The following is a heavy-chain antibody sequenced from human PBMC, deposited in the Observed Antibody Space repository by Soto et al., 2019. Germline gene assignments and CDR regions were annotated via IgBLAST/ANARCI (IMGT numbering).Heavy chain of an antibody. V-gene: IGHV3-7*01. J-gene: IGHJ4*02. CDR3: ATTAAAAASD. Sequence: DVPLVESGGGLVQPGGSLRLSCVGSGFTFSSYWTAWVRQAPGNGLEWVANIKEDGSTKFYVDSVKGRFTISRDNAKNSLFLQMNSLRAEDTAVYYCATTAAAAASDWGQGTLVTVSS. CDR1: GFTFSSYW. D-gene: IGHD6-13*01. CDR2: IKEDGSTK.